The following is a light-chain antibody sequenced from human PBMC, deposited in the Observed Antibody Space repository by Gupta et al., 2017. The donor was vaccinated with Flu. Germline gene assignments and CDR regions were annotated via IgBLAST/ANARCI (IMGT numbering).Light chain of an antibody. J-gene: IGKJ4*01. CDR2: AAS. V-gene: IGKV1-27*01. Sequence: SLAWYQHKPGKGPSLLIYAASTLHSGVPSRFRGSVSGTEFTLTISSLQPEDFATYYCQKFNGAPLSFGGGTKVEI. CDR1: S. CDR3: QKFNGAPLS.